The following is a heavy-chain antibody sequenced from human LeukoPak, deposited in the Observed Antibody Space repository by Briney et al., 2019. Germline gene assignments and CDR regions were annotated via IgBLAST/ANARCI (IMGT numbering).Heavy chain of an antibody. CDR3: ASGGGGYSYGYGLSGWFDP. CDR2: INHSGST. Sequence: NPSETLSLTCAVYGGSFSGYYWSWIRQPPGKGLEWIGEINHSGSTNYNPSLKSRVTISVDTSKNQFSLKLSSVTAADTAVYYCASGGGGYSYGYGLSGWFDPWGQGTLVTVSS. J-gene: IGHJ5*02. D-gene: IGHD5-18*01. V-gene: IGHV4-34*01. CDR1: GGSFSGYY.